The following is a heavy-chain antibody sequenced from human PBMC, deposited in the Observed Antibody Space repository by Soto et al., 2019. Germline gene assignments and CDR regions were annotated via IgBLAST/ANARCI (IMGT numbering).Heavy chain of an antibody. D-gene: IGHD6-19*01. J-gene: IGHJ1*01. Sequence: GGSLRLSCAASGFIFTSYSMVWVRLAPGKGLEWVASISSGSDSIFYADSVKGRFTVSRDNAKNSLFLQMNNLRAEDTAVYFCARDRSADRFVQYFQHWGQGTQVTVSS. CDR3: ARDRSADRFVQYFQH. CDR1: GFIFTSYS. CDR2: ISSGSDSI. V-gene: IGHV3-21*01.